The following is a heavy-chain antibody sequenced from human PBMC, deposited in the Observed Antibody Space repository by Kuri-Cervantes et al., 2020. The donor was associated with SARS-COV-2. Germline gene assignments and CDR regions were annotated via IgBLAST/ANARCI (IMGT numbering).Heavy chain of an antibody. CDR1: GGSFSGYY. CDR2: IYHSGST. Sequence: SQTLSLTCAVYGGSFSGYYWSWIRQPPGKGLEWIGSIYHSGSTYYNPSLKSRVTISVDTSKNQFSLKLSSVTAADTAVYYCARVWCSSTSCYYFDYWGQGTLVTVSS. CDR3: ARVWCSSTSCYYFDY. J-gene: IGHJ4*02. D-gene: IGHD2-2*01. V-gene: IGHV4-34*01.